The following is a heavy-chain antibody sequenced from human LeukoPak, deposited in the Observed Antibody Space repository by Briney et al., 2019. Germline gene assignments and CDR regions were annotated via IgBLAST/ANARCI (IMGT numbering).Heavy chain of an antibody. CDR2: IYPGDSDT. D-gene: IGHD4-17*01. CDR3: ARAIDYDPFDY. Sequence: GESLKISCETSGNTFVNYWIGWVRQMPGKGLEWMGIIYPGDSDTRYSPSFQGQVAISVDRSASIAYLQFNRLKASDTAIYYCARAIDYDPFDYWGLGTLVTVTS. V-gene: IGHV5-51*01. J-gene: IGHJ4*02. CDR1: GNTFVNYW.